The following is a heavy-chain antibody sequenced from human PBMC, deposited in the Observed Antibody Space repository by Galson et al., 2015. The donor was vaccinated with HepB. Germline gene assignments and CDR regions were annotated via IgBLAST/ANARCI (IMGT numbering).Heavy chain of an antibody. Sequence: SLRLSCAASGFTFSSYTMNWVRQAPGKGLEWVSSISSGSSSIYYADSVKGRFTISRDNAKDSLYLQMNSLRAEDTAVYYCARKKTGVVVVDYWGQGTLITVSS. V-gene: IGHV3-21*01. D-gene: IGHD1-14*01. CDR3: ARKKTGVVVVDY. CDR2: ISSGSSSI. CDR1: GFTFSSYT. J-gene: IGHJ4*02.